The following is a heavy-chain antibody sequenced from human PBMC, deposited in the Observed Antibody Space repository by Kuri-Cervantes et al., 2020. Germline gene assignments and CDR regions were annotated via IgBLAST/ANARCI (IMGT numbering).Heavy chain of an antibody. D-gene: IGHD3-16*02. CDR3: ARGDYIWGSYPLDI. Sequence: ASVKVSCKVSGYTLTELSMHWVRQAPGKGLEWMGGLDPEDGETIYAQKFQGRVTMTEDTSTDTAYMELSSLRSDDTAVYYCARGDYIWGSYPLDIWGQGTMVTVSS. CDR2: LDPEDGET. V-gene: IGHV1-24*01. J-gene: IGHJ3*02. CDR1: GYTLTELS.